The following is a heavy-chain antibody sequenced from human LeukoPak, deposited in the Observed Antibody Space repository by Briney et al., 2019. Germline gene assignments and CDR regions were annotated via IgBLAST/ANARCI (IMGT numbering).Heavy chain of an antibody. D-gene: IGHD4-11*01. V-gene: IGHV1-69*02. J-gene: IGHJ4*02. Sequence: SVKVSCKASGGTFSSYTISWVRQAPGQGLEWMGRIIPILGIANYAQKFQGRVTITADKSTSTAYMELSSLRSEDTAVYYCARNDYSNYGPSFVHYWGQGTLVTVSS. CDR2: IIPILGIA. CDR3: ARNDYSNYGPSFVHY. CDR1: GGTFSSYT.